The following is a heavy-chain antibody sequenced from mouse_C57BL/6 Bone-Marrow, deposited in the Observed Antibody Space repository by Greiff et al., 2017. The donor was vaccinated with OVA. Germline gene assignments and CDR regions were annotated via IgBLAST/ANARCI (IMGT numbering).Heavy chain of an antibody. CDR3: ARQLRLRGYFDY. Sequence: SGPELVKPGASVKISCKASGYSFTGYYMNWVKQSPEKSLEWIGEINPSTGGTTYNQKFKAKATLTVDKSSSTAYMQLKSLTSEDSAVYYCARQLRLRGYFDYWGQGTTLTVSS. V-gene: IGHV1-42*01. CDR2: INPSTGGT. J-gene: IGHJ2*01. D-gene: IGHD3-2*02. CDR1: GYSFTGYY.